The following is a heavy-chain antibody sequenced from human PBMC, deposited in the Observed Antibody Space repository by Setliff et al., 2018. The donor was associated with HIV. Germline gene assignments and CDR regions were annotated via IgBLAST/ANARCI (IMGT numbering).Heavy chain of an antibody. V-gene: IGHV1-18*01. CDR1: GYTFTSYG. J-gene: IGHJ3*02. D-gene: IGHD2-21*02. CDR3: ARVGAYCGGDCYGWPADAFDI. CDR2: ISAYNGNT. Sequence: GASVKVSCKASGYTFTSYGISWVRQAPGQGLEWMGWISAYNGNTNYAQKLQGRVTMTTDTSTSTAYMELRSLRSADPAVYYCARVGAYCGGDCYGWPADAFDIWGQGTMVTVSS.